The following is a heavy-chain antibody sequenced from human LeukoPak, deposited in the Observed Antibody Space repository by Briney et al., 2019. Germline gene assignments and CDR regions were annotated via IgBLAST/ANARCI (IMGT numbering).Heavy chain of an antibody. V-gene: IGHV3-7*01. J-gene: IGHJ4*02. CDR2: MKQDGSEK. Sequence: GGSLRLSCAASGFTFSSYWMSWVRQAPGKGLEWVANMKQDGSEKYYVDSVKGRFTISRDNAKNSLYLQMNSLRAEDTAVYYCARELAVAGTAYFDYWGQGTLVTVSS. CDR1: GFTFSSYW. D-gene: IGHD6-19*01. CDR3: ARELAVAGTAYFDY.